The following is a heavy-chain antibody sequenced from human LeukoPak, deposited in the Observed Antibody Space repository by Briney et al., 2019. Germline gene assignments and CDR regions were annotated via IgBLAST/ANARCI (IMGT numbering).Heavy chain of an antibody. V-gene: IGHV4-34*01. CDR1: GVSFSGYY. Sequence: SETLSLTCAVYGVSFSGYYWSWIRQPPGKGLEWIGEINHDGSTNYKPSLKSRVTISVDTSKNQFSLKLSSVTAADTAVYYCARETSQKGAHYMDVWGKGTTVTISS. CDR2: INHDGST. CDR3: ARETSQKGAHYMDV. J-gene: IGHJ6*03. D-gene: IGHD3-16*01.